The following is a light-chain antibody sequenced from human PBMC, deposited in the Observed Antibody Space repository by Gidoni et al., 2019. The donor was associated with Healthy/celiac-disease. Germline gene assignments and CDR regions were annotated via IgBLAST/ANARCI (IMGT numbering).Light chain of an antibody. Sequence: IQWTQSPSTLSASVGDRVTITCRASPSISSLLALYQQKPGKAPKLLIYKSFSLESGVPARFSCSGSWTEFTLPISSLHPDDFATYYCQQYNSYSYTFGQGTKLEIK. CDR3: QQYNSYSYT. CDR2: KSF. V-gene: IGKV1-5*03. J-gene: IGKJ2*01. CDR1: PSISSL.